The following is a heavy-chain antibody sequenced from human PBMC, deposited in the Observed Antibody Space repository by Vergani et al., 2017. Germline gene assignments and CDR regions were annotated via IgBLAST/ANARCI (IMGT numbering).Heavy chain of an antibody. CDR2: IRSKANLYAT. J-gene: IGHJ6*02. Sequence: EVQLVESGGGLVQPGGSLKLSCAASGFTFSGSAMHWVRQASGKGLEWVGRIRSKANLYATAYAASVNGRFTIAREESKNTAYLQMNSLKTEDTAVYYCSLLTGTTPYPYYYGMDVWGQGTTVTVSS. CDR3: SLLTGTTPYPYYYGMDV. D-gene: IGHD1-7*01. V-gene: IGHV3-73*01. CDR1: GFTFSGSA.